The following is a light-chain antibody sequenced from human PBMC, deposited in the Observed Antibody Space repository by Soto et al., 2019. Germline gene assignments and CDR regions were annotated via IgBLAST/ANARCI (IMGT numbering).Light chain of an antibody. CDR2: WAS. Sequence: DIVMTQSPDSLAVSLGERATINCKSSQSVLYSSNNKNYLAWYQQKPGQPPKLLIYWASTRESGVPDRFSGSGYGTDFTLTISSLQPEDVATYYCQKYNSPSSITFGQGTRLEIK. V-gene: IGKV4-1*01. CDR1: QSVLYSSNNKNY. J-gene: IGKJ5*01. CDR3: QKYNSPSSIT.